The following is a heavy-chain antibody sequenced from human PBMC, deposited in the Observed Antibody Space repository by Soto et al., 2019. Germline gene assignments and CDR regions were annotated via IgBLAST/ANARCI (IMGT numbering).Heavy chain of an antibody. CDR3: ARPSIVVVPAATSGYYYGMDV. J-gene: IGHJ6*02. D-gene: IGHD2-2*01. CDR1: CYTFTSYG. CDR2: ISAYNGNT. V-gene: IGHV1-18*04. Sequence: SVKVSCKAACYTFTSYGISWVRQAPGQGLEWMGWISAYNGNTNYAQKLQGRVTMTTDTSTSTAYMELRSLRSDDTAVYYCARPSIVVVPAATSGYYYGMDVWGQGTTVTVSS.